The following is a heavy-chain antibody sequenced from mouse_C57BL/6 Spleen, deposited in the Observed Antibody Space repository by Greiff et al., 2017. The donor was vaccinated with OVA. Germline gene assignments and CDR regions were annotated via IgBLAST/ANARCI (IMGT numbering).Heavy chain of an antibody. CDR3: TRREQLRSLDD. CDR2: IDPETGGT. V-gene: IGHV1-15*01. J-gene: IGHJ2*01. D-gene: IGHD3-2*02. CDR1: GYTFTDYE. Sequence: VQLQQSGAELVRPGASVTLSCKASGYTFTDYEMHWVKQTPVHGLEWIGAIDPETGGTAYNQKFKGKAILTADKSSSTANVESRSLTSKDSTVYYCTRREQLRSLDDWGQGTTHTVSS.